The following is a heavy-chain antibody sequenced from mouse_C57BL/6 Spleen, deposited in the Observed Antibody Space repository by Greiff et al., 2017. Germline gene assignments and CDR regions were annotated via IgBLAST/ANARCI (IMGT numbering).Heavy chain of an antibody. D-gene: IGHD2-5*01. CDR1: GFTFSSYA. V-gene: IGHV5-4*01. J-gene: IGHJ1*03. Sequence: DVHLVESGGGLVKPGGSLKLSCAASGFTFSSYAMSWVRQTPEKRLEWVATISDGGSYTYYPDNVKGRFTISRDNAKNNLYLQMSHLKSEDTAMYYGARDLSYSNYVDFDVWGTGTTVTVSS. CDR2: ISDGGSYT. CDR3: ARDLSYSNYVDFDV.